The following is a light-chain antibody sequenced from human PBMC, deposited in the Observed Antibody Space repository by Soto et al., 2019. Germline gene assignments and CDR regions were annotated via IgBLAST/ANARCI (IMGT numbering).Light chain of an antibody. CDR1: CSDVGSCNL. Sequence: QSVLTQPASVSGSPGQSITISCTGTCSDVGSCNLVSWYQQRPGKAPKLLIYEGTKRPSGVSSRFSGSKSGNTASLTISGLQTADEADYYCCSYAGSSTFEVFGGGTKLTVL. V-gene: IGLV2-23*03. CDR2: EGT. CDR3: CSYAGSSTFEV. J-gene: IGLJ2*01.